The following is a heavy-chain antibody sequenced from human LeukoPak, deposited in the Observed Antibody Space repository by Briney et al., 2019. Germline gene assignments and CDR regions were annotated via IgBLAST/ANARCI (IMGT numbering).Heavy chain of an antibody. D-gene: IGHD6-13*01. Sequence: ASVKVPCKASGYTFTSYDINWVRQATGQGLEWMGWMNPNSGNTGYAQKFQGRVTMTRNTSISTAYMELSSLRSEDTAVYYCARDDSSSWYSWNDAFDIWGQGTMVTVSS. CDR1: GYTFTSYD. CDR2: MNPNSGNT. J-gene: IGHJ3*02. CDR3: ARDDSSSWYSWNDAFDI. V-gene: IGHV1-8*01.